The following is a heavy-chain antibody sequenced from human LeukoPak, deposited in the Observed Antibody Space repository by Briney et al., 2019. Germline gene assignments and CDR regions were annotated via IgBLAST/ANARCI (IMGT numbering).Heavy chain of an antibody. J-gene: IGHJ4*02. D-gene: IGHD2-15*01. V-gene: IGHV3-30-3*01. CDR1: GFTFSSYA. CDR2: ISYDGSNK. CDR3: ARDYTSVAALDY. Sequence: GRSLRLSCAASGFTFSSYAMHWVRQAPGKGLEWVAVISYDGSNKYYADSVKGRFTISRDNSKNTLYLQMNSLRAEDTAVYCCARDYTSVAALDYWGQGTLVTVSS.